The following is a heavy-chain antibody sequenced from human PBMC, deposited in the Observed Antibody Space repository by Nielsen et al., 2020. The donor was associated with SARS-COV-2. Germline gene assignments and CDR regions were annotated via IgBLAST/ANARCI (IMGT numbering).Heavy chain of an antibody. Sequence: GGSLRLSCAASGFTFSSYGMHWVRQAPGKGLEWVAVISYDGSNKYYADSVKGRFTISRDNSKNTLYLQMNSLRAEDTAVYYCAKDGEGRYCSSTSCSNPDYWGQGTLVTVSS. CDR3: AKDGEGRYCSSTSCSNPDY. V-gene: IGHV3-30*18. CDR2: ISYDGSNK. CDR1: GFTFSSYG. J-gene: IGHJ4*02. D-gene: IGHD2-2*01.